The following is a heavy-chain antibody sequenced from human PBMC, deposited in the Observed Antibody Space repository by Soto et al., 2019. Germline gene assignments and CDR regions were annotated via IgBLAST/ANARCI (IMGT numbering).Heavy chain of an antibody. CDR1: GYTVSTYD. V-gene: IGHV1-8*01. Sequence: QEQLVQSGAEVKKPGASVKVSCKTSGYTVSTYDINWVRQAPGQGLEWMGWMNPNTGNTGYAQKFRGRVTLTRNTSISTAYIELMSLKTEDTSVYFCARRKERSGPNYFDYWGQGTLVTVSS. D-gene: IGHD6-25*01. J-gene: IGHJ4*02. CDR2: MNPNTGNT. CDR3: ARRKERSGPNYFDY.